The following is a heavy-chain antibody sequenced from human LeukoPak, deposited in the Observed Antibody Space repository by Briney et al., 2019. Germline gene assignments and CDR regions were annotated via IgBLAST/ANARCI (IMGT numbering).Heavy chain of an antibody. V-gene: IGHV4-30-4*08. CDR2: IYNSGST. Sequence: PSQTLSLTCTDSGVSIKSGDYYWSWIRQPPGKGLEWIGYIYNSGSTYYNPSLKSRVTISVDTSKNQLSLKLISVTAADTAVYYCARDAPYSSAPTRAFDIWGQGTMVTVSS. CDR3: ARDAPYSSAPTRAFDI. J-gene: IGHJ3*02. D-gene: IGHD6-19*01. CDR1: GVSIKSGDYY.